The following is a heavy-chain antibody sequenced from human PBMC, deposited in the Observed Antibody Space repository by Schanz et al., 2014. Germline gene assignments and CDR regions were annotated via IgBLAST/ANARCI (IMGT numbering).Heavy chain of an antibody. D-gene: IGHD5-12*01. CDR3: ARGRGGNTGYEAADY. V-gene: IGHV7-4-1*02. CDR1: GYTFTSNA. CDR2: INTNTGNP. J-gene: IGHJ4*02. Sequence: QVQLVQSGAEVKKPGASVKVSCKASGYTFTSNALNWVRQAPGQGLEWMGWINTNTGNPTYARGFTGRFAFSLDTSVRTALLQISSLKAEDTAVFYCARGRGGNTGYEAADYWGQGTRVTVSS.